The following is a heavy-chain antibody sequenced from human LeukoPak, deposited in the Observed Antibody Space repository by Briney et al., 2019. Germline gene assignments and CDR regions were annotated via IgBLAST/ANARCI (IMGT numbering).Heavy chain of an antibody. CDR1: GFTFSDYY. CDR3: ARDVYDILTGYSDALDI. J-gene: IGHJ3*02. V-gene: IGHV3-11*06. D-gene: IGHD3-9*01. CDR2: ISSSSSYT. Sequence: GGSLRLSCAASGFTFSDYYMSWIRQAPGKGLEWVSYISSSSSYTNYADSVKGRFTISRDNAKNSLYLQMNSLRAEDTAVYYCARDVYDILTGYSDALDIWGQGTMVTVSS.